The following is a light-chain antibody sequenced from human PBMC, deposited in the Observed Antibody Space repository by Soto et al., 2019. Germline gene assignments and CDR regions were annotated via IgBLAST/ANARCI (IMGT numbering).Light chain of an antibody. J-gene: IGLJ1*01. CDR3: SSFTRNYFYV. V-gene: IGLV2-14*01. CDR1: GSDVGGYNY. CDR2: GVS. Sequence: QSVLTQPASVSGSPGQSIAISCTGSGSDVGGYNYVSWYQQHPGKAPKLIIYGVSHRPSGVSTRFSASRSAYTASLTISGLQAEDEAEYYCSSFTRNYFYVFGPGTKLTVL.